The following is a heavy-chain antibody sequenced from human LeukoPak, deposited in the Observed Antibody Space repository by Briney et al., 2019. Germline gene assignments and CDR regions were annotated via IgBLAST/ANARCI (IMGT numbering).Heavy chain of an antibody. CDR3: ARTPIYGGRYFDH. CDR1: GFLFRTYW. V-gene: IGHV3-7*01. D-gene: IGHD4-23*01. CDR2: IKEDGSQM. Sequence: GGSLRLSCAASGFLFRTYWTSWVRQAPGKGLEWVASIKEDGSQMYYVDSVKGRFTISRDNAKNSLYLQVNSLRAEDTAVYYCARTPIYGGRYFDHWGQGTLVTVSS. J-gene: IGHJ4*02.